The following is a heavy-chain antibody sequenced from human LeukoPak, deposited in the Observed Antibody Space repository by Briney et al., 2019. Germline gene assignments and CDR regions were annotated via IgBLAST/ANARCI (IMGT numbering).Heavy chain of an antibody. J-gene: IGHJ4*02. V-gene: IGHV4-4*02. D-gene: IGHD2/OR15-2a*01. CDR2: FFNSGST. Sequence: PSETLSLTCIVSGDSISSGYWWSWVRQSRGKGRGGMGEFFNSGSTNYNRSLKSGATISIDNSKTQFSLRLTSVTATDTAVYYCPRTAYYSADYCGLGTLVTVSS. CDR3: PRTAYYSADY. CDR1: GDSISSGYW.